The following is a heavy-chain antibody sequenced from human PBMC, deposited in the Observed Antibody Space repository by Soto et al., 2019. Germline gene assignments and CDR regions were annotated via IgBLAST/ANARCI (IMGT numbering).Heavy chain of an antibody. CDR3: ASSSTPYYYYYYMDV. Sequence: QVQLVQSGAEVKKPGASVKVSCKASGYTFTSYGISWVRQAPGQGLEWMGWISAYNGNTNYAQKLQGRVTMTTDTSTSTAYMELRSLRSDDAAVYYCASSSTPYYYYYYMDVWGKGTTVTVSS. D-gene: IGHD2-2*01. CDR2: ISAYNGNT. CDR1: GYTFTSYG. V-gene: IGHV1-18*01. J-gene: IGHJ6*03.